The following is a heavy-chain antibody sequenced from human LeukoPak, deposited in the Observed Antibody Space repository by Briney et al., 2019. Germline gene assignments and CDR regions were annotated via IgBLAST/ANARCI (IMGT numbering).Heavy chain of an antibody. V-gene: IGHV1-46*01. J-gene: IGHJ5*02. D-gene: IGHD3-10*01. CDR2: INPSGGST. CDR1: GYTFTGYY. CDR3: ARDRAVRNWFDP. Sequence: GASVKVSCKASGYTFTGYYMHWVRQAPGQGLEWMGIINPSGGSTSYAQKFQGRVTMTRDTSTSTVYMELSSLRSEDTAVYYCARDRAVRNWFDPWGQGTLVTVSS.